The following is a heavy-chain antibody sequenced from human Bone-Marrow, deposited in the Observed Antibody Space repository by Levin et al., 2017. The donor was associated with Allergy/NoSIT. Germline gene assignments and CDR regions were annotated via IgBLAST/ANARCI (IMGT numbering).Heavy chain of an antibody. Sequence: GGSLRLSCAASGFTFTTYGMNWVRQAPGKGLEWVSSISRASSYIYYADSVKGRFTVSRDDAKNSLYLQMDSLRVDDTGIYYCASDALYGDNWLDPWGQGTLVTVSS. V-gene: IGHV3-21*01. J-gene: IGHJ5*02. CDR1: GFTFTTYG. CDR3: ASDALYGDNWLDP. D-gene: IGHD4-17*01. CDR2: ISRASSYI.